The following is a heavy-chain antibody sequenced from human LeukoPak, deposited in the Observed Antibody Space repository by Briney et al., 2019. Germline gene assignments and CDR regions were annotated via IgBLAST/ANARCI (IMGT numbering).Heavy chain of an antibody. V-gene: IGHV4-59*01. CDR2: IYYSGST. CDR3: ARGGPSYDSSGYYY. Sequence: PSETLSLTCTVSGCSISSYYWSWIRQPPGKGLEWIGYIYYSGSTNYNPSLKSRVTISVDTSKNQFSLKLSSVTGADTAVYYCARGGPSYDSSGYYYWGQGTLVTVSS. D-gene: IGHD3-22*01. CDR1: GCSISSYY. J-gene: IGHJ4*02.